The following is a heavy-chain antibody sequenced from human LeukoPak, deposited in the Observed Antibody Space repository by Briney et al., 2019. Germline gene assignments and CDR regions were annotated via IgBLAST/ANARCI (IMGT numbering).Heavy chain of an antibody. CDR3: ARGSTGSWCDY. Sequence: PSETLPLTCTVSGGSISSYYWSWIRQPPGKGLEWIGYIYYSGSTNYNPSLKSRVTISVDTSKNQFSLKLSSVTAADTAVYYCARGSTGSWCDYWGQGTLVTVSS. J-gene: IGHJ4*02. V-gene: IGHV4-59*01. CDR1: GGSISSYY. CDR2: IYYSGST. D-gene: IGHD6-13*01.